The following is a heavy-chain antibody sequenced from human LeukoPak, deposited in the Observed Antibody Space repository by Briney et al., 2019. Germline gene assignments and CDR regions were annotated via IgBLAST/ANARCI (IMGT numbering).Heavy chain of an antibody. D-gene: IGHD2-2*01. CDR2: ISAYNGNT. J-gene: IGHJ3*02. Sequence: ASVKVSCKASGYTFTSYGISWVRQAPGQGLEWMGWISAYNGNTNYAQKFQGRVTITTDESTSTAYMELSSLRSEDTAVYYCARPRNIVVVPAAIPLGAFDIWGQGTMVTVSS. CDR1: GYTFTSYG. CDR3: ARPRNIVVVPAAIPLGAFDI. V-gene: IGHV1-18*01.